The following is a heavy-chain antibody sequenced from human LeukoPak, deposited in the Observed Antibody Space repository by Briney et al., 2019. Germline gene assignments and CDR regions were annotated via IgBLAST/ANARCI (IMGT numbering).Heavy chain of an antibody. V-gene: IGHV4-4*02. Sequence: PSETLSLTCAVSGGSISSSNWWSWVRQPPGKGLEWIGEINHSGSTNYNPSLKSRVTISVDTSKNQFSLKLSSVTAADTAVYYCASYSDTGFDPWGQGTLVTVSS. CDR1: GGSISSSNW. J-gene: IGHJ5*02. CDR3: ASYSDTGFDP. CDR2: INHSGST. D-gene: IGHD2-21*01.